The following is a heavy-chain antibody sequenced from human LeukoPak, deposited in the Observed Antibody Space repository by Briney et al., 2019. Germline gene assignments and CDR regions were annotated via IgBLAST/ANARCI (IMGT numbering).Heavy chain of an antibody. D-gene: IGHD1-1*01. V-gene: IGHV3-21*01. Sequence: KPGGSLRLSCAASGFTFSSYSMNWVRQAPGKGLEWVSSISSSSSYIYYADSVKGRFTISRDNAKNSLYLQMNSLRAEDTAVYYCARAGYNLDAFDIWGQGTMVTVSS. CDR1: GFTFSSYS. CDR2: ISSSSSYI. J-gene: IGHJ3*02. CDR3: ARAGYNLDAFDI.